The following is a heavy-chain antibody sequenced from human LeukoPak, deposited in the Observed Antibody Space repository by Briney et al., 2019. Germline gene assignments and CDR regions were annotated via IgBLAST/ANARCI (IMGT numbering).Heavy chain of an antibody. CDR3: AREGIVVVPSASDAFDI. CDR2: INPNSGGT. D-gene: IGHD2-2*01. J-gene: IGHJ3*02. Sequence: ASVKVSCKASGYTFTAYYIHWVRQAPGQGLEWMGWINPNSGGTNYAQKFQGRVTMTRDTSISTAYMELSRLRSDDTAVYYCAREGIVVVPSASDAFDIWGQGTMVTVSS. V-gene: IGHV1-2*02. CDR1: GYTFTAYY.